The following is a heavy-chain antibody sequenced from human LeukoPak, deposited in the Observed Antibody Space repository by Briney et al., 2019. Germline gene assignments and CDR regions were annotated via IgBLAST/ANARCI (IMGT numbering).Heavy chain of an antibody. CDR2: VHITRGT. J-gene: IGHJ4*02. V-gene: IGHV4-4*07. CDR3: AREDSGSYGG. CDR1: GGSISSHY. D-gene: IGHD1-26*01. Sequence: PSETLSLTCSVSGGSISSHYRSWIRQPAGKGLEWIGRVHITRGTNYNPSLKSRVTMSVDTSKNQFSLKLSSVTAADTAVYYCAREDSGSYGGWGQGTLVTVSS.